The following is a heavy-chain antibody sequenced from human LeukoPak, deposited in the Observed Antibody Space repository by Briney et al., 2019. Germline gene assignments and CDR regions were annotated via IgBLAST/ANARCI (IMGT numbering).Heavy chain of an antibody. CDR2: ISSNGKTI. Sequence: GGSLRLSCAASGFTLSDNYMTWIHQAPGKGLEWVSYISSNGKTIYYADSVKGRFTISRDNAKNSLYLQMNSLRAEDTAMYYCARDYYDSSGLGFYYWGQGTLVTVSS. J-gene: IGHJ4*02. CDR3: ARDYYDSSGLGFYY. D-gene: IGHD3-22*01. CDR1: GFTLSDNY. V-gene: IGHV3-11*01.